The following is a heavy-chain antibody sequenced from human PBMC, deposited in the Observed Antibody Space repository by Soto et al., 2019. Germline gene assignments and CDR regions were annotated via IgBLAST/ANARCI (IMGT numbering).Heavy chain of an antibody. CDR3: ANDVWSATMDV. J-gene: IGHJ6*01. Sequence: QVQLVESGGGVVQPGRSLRLSCAASGFTFSSYGMHWVRQAPGKGLEWVAVISYDGSNKNYADSVKGRFTISRDNSKNPXXTHMNSVRAXPPDVYXXANDVWSATMDVXRKATT. V-gene: IGHV3-30*18. D-gene: IGHD3-16*01. CDR2: ISYDGSNK. CDR1: GFTFSSYG.